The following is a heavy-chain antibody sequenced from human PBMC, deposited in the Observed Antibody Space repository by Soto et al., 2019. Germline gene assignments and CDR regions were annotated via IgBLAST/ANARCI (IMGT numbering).Heavy chain of an antibody. D-gene: IGHD1-26*01. V-gene: IGHV4-4*02. CDR1: GGSFTSNNW. CDR3: ASRDPGISVDY. Sequence: SETLSLTCAVSGGSFTSNNWWTWVRQPPGQGLEWIGEIYRTGSTNYNPSLKSRVTISLDKSENQFSLKVTSLTAADTAVYYCASRDPGISVDYWGQGTLVTVSS. CDR2: IYRTGST. J-gene: IGHJ4*02.